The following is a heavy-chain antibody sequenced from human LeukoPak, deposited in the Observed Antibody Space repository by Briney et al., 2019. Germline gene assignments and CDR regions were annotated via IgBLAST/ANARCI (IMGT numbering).Heavy chain of an antibody. CDR2: IYYSGST. CDR1: GGSISSSSYY. D-gene: IGHD4-17*01. J-gene: IGHJ4*02. CDR3: ARLPTVTFFDY. V-gene: IGHV4-39*01. Sequence: SSETLSLTCTVSGGSISSSSYYWGWIRQPPGKGLEWIGSIYYSGSTYYNPSLKSRVTISVDTSKNQFSLKLSSVTAADTAVYYCARLPTVTFFDYWGQGTLVTVSS.